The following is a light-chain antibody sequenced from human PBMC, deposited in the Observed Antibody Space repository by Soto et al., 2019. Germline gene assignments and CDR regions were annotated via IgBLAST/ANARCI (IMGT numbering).Light chain of an antibody. CDR3: QQRSIWPPIT. CDR1: QSISIY. J-gene: IGKJ5*01. V-gene: IGKV3-11*01. Sequence: EIVLTQSPATLSLSPGERATLSCRASQSISIYLAWYQQKPCQAPRLLIYDASNRATGIPARFSGSGSGTDFTLTISSLEPEDFAVYYCQQRSIWPPITVGQGTRLEIK. CDR2: DAS.